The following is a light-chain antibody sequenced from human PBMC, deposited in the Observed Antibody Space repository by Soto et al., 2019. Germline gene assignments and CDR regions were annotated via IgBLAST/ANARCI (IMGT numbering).Light chain of an antibody. CDR2: GAS. CDR1: QSVSNSY. J-gene: IGKJ1*01. Sequence: EIVLTQSPGTMSLSPGERATLSCRASQSVSNSYLAWYQQKPGQAPRLLIYGASSRATGIPYRVSGSGSGTDFNLPISRLEPEDFAVYYCQQYGSTPNTFGQGTKVEIK. V-gene: IGKV3-20*01. CDR3: QQYGSTPNT.